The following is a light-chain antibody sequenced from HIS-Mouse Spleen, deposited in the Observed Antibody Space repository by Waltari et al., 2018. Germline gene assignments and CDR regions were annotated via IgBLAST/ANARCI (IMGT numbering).Light chain of an antibody. CDR1: SSDVVGYNY. J-gene: IGLJ1*01. Sequence: QSALTQPASVSGSPGQSITISCTGTSSDVVGYNYVSWYQQHPGKAPKLMIYDVSTRPSGVSNRFSGSKSGNTASLTISGLQAEDEADYYSSSYTSSSTYVFGTGTKVTVL. V-gene: IGLV2-14*03. CDR3: SSYTSSSTYV. CDR2: DVS.